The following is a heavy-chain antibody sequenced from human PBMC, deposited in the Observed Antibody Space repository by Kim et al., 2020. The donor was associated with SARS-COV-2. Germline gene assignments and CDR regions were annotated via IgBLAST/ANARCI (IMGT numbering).Heavy chain of an antibody. V-gene: IGHV3-20*04. CDR1: GFTFDDYG. D-gene: IGHD3-10*01. CDR2: INWNGGST. Sequence: GGSLRLSCAASGFTFDDYGMSWVRQAPGKGLEWVSGINWNGGSTGYADSVKGRFTISRDNAKNSLYLQMNSLRAEDTALYYCAGDDSLWFGELVHSYYYGMDVWGQGTTVTVSS. J-gene: IGHJ6*02. CDR3: AGDDSLWFGELVHSYYYGMDV.